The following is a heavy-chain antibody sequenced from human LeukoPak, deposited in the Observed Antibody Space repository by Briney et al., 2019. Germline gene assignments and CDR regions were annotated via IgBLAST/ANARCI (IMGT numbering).Heavy chain of an antibody. Sequence: PSETLSLTCTVSGGSISSYYWSWIRQPPGKGLEWIGYIYYSGSTNYNPSLKSRVTISVDTSKNQFSLKLSSVTAADTAVYYCARDRGYCSSTSCHGGFDPWGQGTLVTVSS. CDR2: IYYSGST. J-gene: IGHJ5*02. V-gene: IGHV4-59*12. CDR3: ARDRGYCSSTSCHGGFDP. D-gene: IGHD2-2*01. CDR1: GGSISSYY.